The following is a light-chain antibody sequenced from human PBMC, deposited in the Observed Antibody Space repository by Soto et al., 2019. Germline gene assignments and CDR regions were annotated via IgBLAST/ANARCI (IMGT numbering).Light chain of an antibody. J-gene: IGLJ3*02. CDR3: CSYAGNSGV. CDR2: EVS. V-gene: IGLV2-23*02. CDR1: SSDVGSYNF. Sequence: QSVLTQPASVSGSPGQSIIISCTGTSSDVGSYNFVSWYQQHPGKAPKLMIYEVSKRPSGVSNRFSGSKSGNTASLTISGLQPEDEDDYYCCSYAGNSGVFGGGTKLTVL.